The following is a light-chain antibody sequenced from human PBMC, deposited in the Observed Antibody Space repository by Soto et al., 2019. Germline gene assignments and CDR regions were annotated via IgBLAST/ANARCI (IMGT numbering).Light chain of an antibody. Sequence: IQMTQSPAALSASAGDRVTITCRARQNIMTYLNWYQQKPGKAPNLLTHSASSLQSGVPSRFSGSGSGTDFTLTISSLHPDDVATYFCQQSYSVVYTFGQGTKLEL. J-gene: IGKJ2*01. CDR1: QNIMTY. CDR3: QQSYSVVYT. CDR2: SAS. V-gene: IGKV1-39*01.